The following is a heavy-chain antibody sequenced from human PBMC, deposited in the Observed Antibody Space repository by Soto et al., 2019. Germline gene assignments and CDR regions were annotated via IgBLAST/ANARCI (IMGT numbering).Heavy chain of an antibody. D-gene: IGHD3-16*01. CDR2: IYYSGNT. CDR3: ARHWGFWADF. Sequence: WTWIRQPPGKGLEWIGYIYYSGNTNYNPSLKSRDTISVDTSKNQFSLKLSSVTAADTAVYYCARHWGFWADFWGQGTLVTVSS. J-gene: IGHJ4*02. V-gene: IGHV4-59*08.